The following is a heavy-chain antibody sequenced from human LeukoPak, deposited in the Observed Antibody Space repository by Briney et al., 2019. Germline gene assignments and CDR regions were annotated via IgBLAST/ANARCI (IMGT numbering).Heavy chain of an antibody. D-gene: IGHD4-17*01. J-gene: IGHJ3*02. V-gene: IGHV2-5*02. CDR1: GFSLSTTGVG. CDR3: AHRLTTVTHLVFDI. CDR2: TYWDDDK. Sequence: SGPTLVNPTQTLTLTCTSSGFSLSTTGVGVGWIRQPPGKALEWLALTYWDDDKRYSPSLKSRLTITKDTSKNQVVLTMTNMDPVDTATYYCAHRLTTVTHLVFDIWGQGTMVTVSS.